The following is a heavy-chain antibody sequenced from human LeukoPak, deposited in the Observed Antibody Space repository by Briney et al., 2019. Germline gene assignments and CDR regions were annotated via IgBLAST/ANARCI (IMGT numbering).Heavy chain of an antibody. CDR1: GYSISGGYY. D-gene: IGHD1-26*01. V-gene: IGHV4-38-2*01. CDR2: IYHSGTT. Sequence: SETLSLTCAVSGYSISGGYYWGWIRQPPGKGLEWIGSIYHSGTTYYNPSLKSRVTISVDTSKNQLSLKLSSVTAADTAVYYCTRVGVGATNPLRWGQGTLVTVSS. J-gene: IGHJ4*02. CDR3: TRVGVGATNPLR.